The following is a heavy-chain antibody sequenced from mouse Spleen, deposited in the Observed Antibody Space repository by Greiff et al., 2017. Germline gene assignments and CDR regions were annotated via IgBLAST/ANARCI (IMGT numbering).Heavy chain of an antibody. D-gene: IGHD4-1*01. Sequence: QVQLQQSGPGLVQPSQSLSITCTVSGFSLTSYGVHWVRQSPGKGLEWLGVIWSGGSTDYNAAFISRLSISKDNSKSQVFFKMNSLQANDTAIYYRARISLLGRGYAMDYWGQGTSVTVSS. CDR3: ARISLLGRGYAMDY. CDR1: GFSLTSYG. CDR2: IWSGGST. J-gene: IGHJ4*01. V-gene: IGHV2-2*02.